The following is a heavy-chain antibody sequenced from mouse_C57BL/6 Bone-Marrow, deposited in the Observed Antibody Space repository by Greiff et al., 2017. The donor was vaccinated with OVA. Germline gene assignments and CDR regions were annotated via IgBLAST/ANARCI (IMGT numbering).Heavy chain of an antibody. D-gene: IGHD2-3*01. CDR2: IHTNSGST. CDR1: GYTFTSYW. V-gene: IGHV1-64*01. J-gene: IGHJ2*01. Sequence: QVQLQQPGAELVKPGASVKLSCKASGYTFTSYWMHWVKQRPGQGLEWIGMIHTNSGSTNYNEKFKSKATLTVDKSSSTAYMQLSSLTSEDSAVYYCASGGGYYAYFDYWGQGTTLTVSS. CDR3: ASGGGYYAYFDY.